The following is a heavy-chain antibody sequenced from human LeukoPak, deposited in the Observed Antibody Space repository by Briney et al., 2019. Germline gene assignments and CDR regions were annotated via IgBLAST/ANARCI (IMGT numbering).Heavy chain of an antibody. J-gene: IGHJ4*02. CDR2: INPNSGGT. V-gene: IGHV1-2*02. Sequence: ASVKVSCKASGYTFTGYYMYWVRQAPGQGLEWMGWINPNSGGTNYAQKFQGRVTMTRDTSISTAYMELNSLRAEDTAVYYCARDGSGRVPEMSAPDYWGQGTLVTVSS. CDR3: ARDGSGRVPEMSAPDY. CDR1: GYTFTGYY. D-gene: IGHD3-10*01.